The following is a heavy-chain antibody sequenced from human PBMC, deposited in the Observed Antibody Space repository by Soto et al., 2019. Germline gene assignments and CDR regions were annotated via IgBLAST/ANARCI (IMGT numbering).Heavy chain of an antibody. CDR3: VRAPREDTGYEYYFDY. Sequence: EVQLVESGGGLVQPGGSLRLSCAGSGFTFSSYWMSWVRQTPDKGLEWVAKIKQDGSAKSYVDFVKGRFTISRDNARNSLSLQMDSLRAEDTAVYYCVRAPREDTGYEYYFDYWGQGTLVTVSS. CDR1: GFTFSSYW. J-gene: IGHJ4*02. CDR2: IKQDGSAK. V-gene: IGHV3-7*01. D-gene: IGHD5-12*01.